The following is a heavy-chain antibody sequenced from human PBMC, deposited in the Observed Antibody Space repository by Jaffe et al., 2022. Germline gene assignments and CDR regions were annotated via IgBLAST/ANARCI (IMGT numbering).Heavy chain of an antibody. J-gene: IGHJ4*02. D-gene: IGHD6-19*01. CDR1: GFTFSSYS. CDR3: ARDQEQWLPRGGAGY. V-gene: IGHV3-21*01. Sequence: EVQLVESGGGLVKPGGSLRLSCAASGFTFSSYSMNWVRQAPGKGLEWVSSISSSSSYIYYADSVKGRFTISRDNAKNSLYLQMNSLRAEDTAVYYCARDQEQWLPRGGAGYWGQGTLVTVSS. CDR2: ISSSSSYI.